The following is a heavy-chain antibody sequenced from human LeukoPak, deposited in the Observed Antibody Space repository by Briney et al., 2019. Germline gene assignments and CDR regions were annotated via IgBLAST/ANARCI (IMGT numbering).Heavy chain of an antibody. CDR3: TIRVPAATTSAMDY. D-gene: IGHD2-2*01. CDR2: IRSKAYGGTT. J-gene: IGHJ4*02. Sequence: GGSLRLSCTASGFTFGDYAMSWFRQAPGKGLEWVGFIRSKAYGGTTEYAASVKGRFTISRDDSKSIAYLQMNSLKTEDTAVYYCTIRVPAATTSAMDYWGQGTLVTVSP. V-gene: IGHV3-49*03. CDR1: GFTFGDYA.